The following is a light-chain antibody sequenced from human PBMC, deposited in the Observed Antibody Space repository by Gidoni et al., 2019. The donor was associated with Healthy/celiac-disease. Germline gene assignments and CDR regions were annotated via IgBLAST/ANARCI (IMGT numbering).Light chain of an antibody. CDR1: QSISSW. CDR3: QQYNSYSST. CDR2: KAS. J-gene: IGKJ2*01. Sequence: EIQMTQSPSTLSASAGDRVTITCRASQSISSWLAWYQQKPGKAPKLLIYKASSLESGVPSRFSGSGSGTDFTLTISSLQPDDFATYYCQQYNSYSSTFGQGTKLEIK. V-gene: IGKV1-5*03.